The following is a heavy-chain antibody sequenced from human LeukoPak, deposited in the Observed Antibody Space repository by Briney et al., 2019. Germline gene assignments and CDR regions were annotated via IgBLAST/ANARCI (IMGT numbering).Heavy chain of an antibody. CDR2: INPNSGGT. J-gene: IGHJ4*02. V-gene: IGHV1-2*02. D-gene: IGHD3-3*01. Sequence: ASVKVSCKASGYTFTGYYMHWVRQAPGQGLEWMGWINPNSGGTNYAQKFQGRVTMTRDTSISTAYMELSRLRSGDTAVYYCATEYDFWSGYAGRDFDYWGQGTLVTVSS. CDR1: GYTFTGYY. CDR3: ATEYDFWSGYAGRDFDY.